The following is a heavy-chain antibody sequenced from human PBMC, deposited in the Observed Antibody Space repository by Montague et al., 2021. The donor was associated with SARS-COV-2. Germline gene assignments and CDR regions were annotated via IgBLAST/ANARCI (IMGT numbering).Heavy chain of an antibody. CDR2: IWYDGSNS. J-gene: IGHJ4*02. D-gene: IGHD5-24*01. CDR1: GFSFSDYA. V-gene: IGHV3-33*01. CDR3: AREKKEVQMDY. Sequence: SLRLSCAASGFSFSDYAMHWVRQAPGLALEWVAVIWYDGSNSYYADSVKSRFTISRDNSKNAVYLQMNSLTADDTAIYYCAREKKEVQMDYWGLGTLVTVSS.